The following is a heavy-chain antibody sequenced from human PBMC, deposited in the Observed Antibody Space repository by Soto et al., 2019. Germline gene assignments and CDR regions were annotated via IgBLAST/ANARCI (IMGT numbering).Heavy chain of an antibody. CDR2: IYYSGST. D-gene: IGHD3-3*01. V-gene: IGHV4-59*01. Sequence: PLETLSLTCPVSGGSISSYYWSWIRQPPGKGLEWIGYIYYSGSTNYNPSLKSRVTISVDTSKNQFSLKLSSVTAADTAVYYCARGGDYDFWSGSPLNNWFDPWGQGTMVTVSS. CDR1: GGSISSYY. J-gene: IGHJ5*01. CDR3: ARGGDYDFWSGSPLNNWFDP.